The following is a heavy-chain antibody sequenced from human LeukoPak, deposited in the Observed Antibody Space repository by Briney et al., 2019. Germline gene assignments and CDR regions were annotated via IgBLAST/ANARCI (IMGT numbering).Heavy chain of an antibody. J-gene: IGHJ5*02. Sequence: SETLSLTCTVSGGSISSYYWSWIRQPPGKGLEWIGYIYYSGSTNYNPSLKSRVTISVDTSKNQFSLKLSSVTAADTAVYYFARGGRYCSSTSCYRGWFDPWGQGTLVTVSS. V-gene: IGHV4-59*12. CDR3: ARGGRYCSSTSCYRGWFDP. CDR2: IYYSGST. CDR1: GGSISSYY. D-gene: IGHD2-2*01.